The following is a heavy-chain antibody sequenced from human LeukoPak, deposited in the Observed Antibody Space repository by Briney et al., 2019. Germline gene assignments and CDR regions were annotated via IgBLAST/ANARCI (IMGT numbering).Heavy chain of an antibody. J-gene: IGHJ4*02. CDR2: IKQDGSEK. V-gene: IGHV3-7*01. CDR1: GFTFSSYW. CDR3: ARDLIIAAAAGFDY. Sequence: GGSLRLSCAASGFTFSSYWMSWVRQAPGKGLEWVANIKQDGSEKYYVDSMKGRFTISRDNAKNSLYLQMNSLRAEDTAVYYCARDLIIAAAAGFDYWGQGTLVTVSS. D-gene: IGHD6-13*01.